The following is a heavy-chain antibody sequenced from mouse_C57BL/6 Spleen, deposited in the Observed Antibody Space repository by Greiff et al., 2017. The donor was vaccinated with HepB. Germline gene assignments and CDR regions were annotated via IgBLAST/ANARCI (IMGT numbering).Heavy chain of an antibody. CDR3: ASYDYDEAWFAY. J-gene: IGHJ3*01. V-gene: IGHV2-9-1*01. D-gene: IGHD2-4*01. CDR2: IWTGGGT. Sequence: VKLQESGPGLVAPSQRLSITCTVSGFSLTSYAISWVRQPPGKGLEWLGVIWTGGGTNYNSALKSRLSISKDNSKSQVFLKMNSLQTDDTARYYCASYDYDEAWFAYWGQGTLVTVSA. CDR1: GFSLTSYA.